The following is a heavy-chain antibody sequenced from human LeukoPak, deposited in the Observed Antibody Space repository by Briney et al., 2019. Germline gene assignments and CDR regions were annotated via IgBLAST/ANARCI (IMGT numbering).Heavy chain of an antibody. CDR2: IYHSGST. CDR1: GYSISSGYY. D-gene: IGHD5/OR15-5a*01. Sequence: SETLSLTCTVSGYSISSGYYWGWIRPPPGKGLEWIGSIYHSGSTYYNPSLKSRVTISVDTSKNQFSLKLSSVTAADTAVYYCARDRLSTADYWGQGTLVTVSS. V-gene: IGHV4-38-2*02. J-gene: IGHJ4*02. CDR3: ARDRLSTADY.